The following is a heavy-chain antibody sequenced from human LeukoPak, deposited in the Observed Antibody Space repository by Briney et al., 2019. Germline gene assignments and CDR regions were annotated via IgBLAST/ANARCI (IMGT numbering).Heavy chain of an antibody. CDR1: GFTVSSNY. CDR3: ARGIQYSGSYSYYFDY. J-gene: IGHJ4*02. Sequence: PGGSLRLSCAASGFTVSSNYMSWVRQAPGKGLEWVSVIYSGGSTYYADSVKGRFTISGDNSKNTLYLQMNSLRAEDTAVYYCARGIQYSGSYSYYFDYWGQGTLVTVSS. CDR2: IYSGGST. V-gene: IGHV3-53*01. D-gene: IGHD1-26*01.